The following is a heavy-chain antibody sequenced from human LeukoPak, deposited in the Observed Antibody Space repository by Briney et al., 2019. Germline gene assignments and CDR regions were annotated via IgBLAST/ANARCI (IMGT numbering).Heavy chain of an antibody. CDR3: ARDYLRRWQPYYFDY. CDR1: GFTFSSYS. CDR2: ISSSSTI. Sequence: GGSLRLSCAASGFTFSSYSMNWVRQAPGKGLEWVSYISSSSTIYYADSVKGRFTISRDNAKNSLYLQMNSLRAEDTAVYYCARDYLRRWQPYYFDYWGQGTLVTVSS. D-gene: IGHD4-23*01. J-gene: IGHJ4*02. V-gene: IGHV3-48*01.